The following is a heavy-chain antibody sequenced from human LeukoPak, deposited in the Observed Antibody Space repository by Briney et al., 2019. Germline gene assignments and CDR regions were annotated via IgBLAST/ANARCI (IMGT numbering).Heavy chain of an antibody. V-gene: IGHV7-4-1*02. J-gene: IGHJ6*02. CDR2: INTNTGNP. D-gene: IGHD3-3*01. Sequence: ASVKVSCKASGYTFTSYAMNWVRQAPGQGLEWMGWINTNTGNPTYAQGFTGRFVFSLDTSVSTAYLQISSLKAEDTAVYYCASTGWVTNYYYGMDVWGQGTTVTASS. CDR3: ASTGWVTNYYYGMDV. CDR1: GYTFTSYA.